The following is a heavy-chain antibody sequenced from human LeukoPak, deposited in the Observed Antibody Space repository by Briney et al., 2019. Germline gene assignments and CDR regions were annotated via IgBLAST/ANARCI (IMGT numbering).Heavy chain of an antibody. J-gene: IGHJ4*02. CDR3: ARDRSGGYNFDY. V-gene: IGHV1-69*05. CDR2: IIPIFGTA. Sequence: SVKVSCKASGGTFSSYAISWVRQAPGQGLEWMGRIIPIFGTANYAQKFQDRVTITTDESTSTAYMELSSLRSEDTAVYYCARDRSGGYNFDYWGQGTLVTVSS. CDR1: GGTFSSYA. D-gene: IGHD3-10*01.